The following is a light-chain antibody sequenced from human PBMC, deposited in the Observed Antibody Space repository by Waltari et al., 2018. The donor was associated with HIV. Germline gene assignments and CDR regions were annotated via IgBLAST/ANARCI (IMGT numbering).Light chain of an antibody. J-gene: IGKJ2*01. Sequence: EIVLTQSPGTLSLSPGERAHLSCRASQSVSSRNLAWNQQKPGQAPRVLIYGASTRATGSPDRVSGSESGTDFTLTISRLEPEDFAVYYCQQYGSSPLYTFGQGTKLEI. V-gene: IGKV3-20*01. CDR3: QQYGSSPLYT. CDR2: GAS. CDR1: QSVSSRN.